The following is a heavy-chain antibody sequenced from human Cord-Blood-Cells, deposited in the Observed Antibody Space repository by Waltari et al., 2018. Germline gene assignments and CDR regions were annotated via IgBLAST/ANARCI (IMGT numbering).Heavy chain of an antibody. V-gene: IGHV4-34*01. J-gene: IGHJ5*02. D-gene: IGHD1-26*01. Sequence: QVQLQQWGAGLLKPSETLSLTCAVYGGSFSGYYRSWIRQPPGKGLEWIGEINQSGSNNYNPSIKSRVTIAVDTSKNQFSLKLSSVTAAYTAVYYCARGKSGSYYWFDPWGQGTLVTVSS. CDR3: ARGKSGSYYWFDP. CDR1: GGSFSGYY. CDR2: INQSGSN.